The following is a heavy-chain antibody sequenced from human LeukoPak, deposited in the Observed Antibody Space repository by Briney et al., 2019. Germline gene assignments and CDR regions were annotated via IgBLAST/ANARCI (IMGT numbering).Heavy chain of an antibody. J-gene: IGHJ4*02. CDR3: AREAYTDSPDY. Sequence: GGSLRLSCAASGFTFSSYAMHWVRQAPGKGLEWVAVISYDGSNKYYADSVKGRFTISRDNSKNTLYLQMNSLRAEDTAVCYCAREAYTDSPDYWGQGTLVTVSS. CDR1: GFTFSSYA. D-gene: IGHD2-21*01. CDR2: ISYDGSNK. V-gene: IGHV3-30*07.